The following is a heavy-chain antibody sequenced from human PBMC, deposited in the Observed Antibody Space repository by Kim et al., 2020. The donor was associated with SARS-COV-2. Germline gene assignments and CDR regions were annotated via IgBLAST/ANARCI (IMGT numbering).Heavy chain of an antibody. Sequence: SETLSLTCTVSGGSISSGGYYWSWIRQHPGKGLEWIGYIYYSGSTYYNPSLKSRVTISVDTSKNQFSLKLSSVTAADTAVYYCARGRPDYDFWSGYYYFDYWGQGTLVTVSS. CDR3: ARGRPDYDFWSGYYYFDY. CDR1: GGSISSGGYY. CDR2: IYYSGST. D-gene: IGHD3-3*01. J-gene: IGHJ4*02. V-gene: IGHV4-31*03.